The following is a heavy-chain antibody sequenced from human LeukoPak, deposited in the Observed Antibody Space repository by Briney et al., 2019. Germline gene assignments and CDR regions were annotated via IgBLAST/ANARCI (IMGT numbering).Heavy chain of an antibody. CDR2: IIPIFGTA. CDR1: GGTFSSYA. J-gene: IGHJ4*02. Sequence: ASVKVSCKASGGTFSSYAISWVRQAPGQGLEWMGGIIPIFGTANYAQKFQGRVTITADESTSTAHMELSSLRSEDTAVYYCARGAYYFDYWGQGTLVTVSS. V-gene: IGHV1-69*13. CDR3: ARGAYYFDY.